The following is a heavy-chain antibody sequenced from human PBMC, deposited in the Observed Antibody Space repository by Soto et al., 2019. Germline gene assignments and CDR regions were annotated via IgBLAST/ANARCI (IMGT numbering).Heavy chain of an antibody. D-gene: IGHD5-18*01. CDR3: ARVGYSYGIDNWFEP. Sequence: TLSLTCTVSRGSISSYYWSWIRQPPGKGLEWIGYIYYSGSTNYNPSLKSRVTISVDTSKNQFSLKLSSVTAADTAVYYCARVGYSYGIDNWFEPWGQGTLVTVSS. CDR2: IYYSGST. J-gene: IGHJ5*02. CDR1: RGSISSYY. V-gene: IGHV4-59*01.